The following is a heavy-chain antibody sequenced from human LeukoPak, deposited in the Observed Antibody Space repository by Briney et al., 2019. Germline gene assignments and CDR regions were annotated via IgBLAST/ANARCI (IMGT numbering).Heavy chain of an antibody. CDR3: TRVSWRGEIF. J-gene: IGHJ4*02. CDR2: ISRGGSPI. Sequence: GGSLRLSCPASGFTFSSYEMNWVRQAPGKGLEWDSSISRGGSPIFYADSVRGRFTTSRDNAKKSLFLQMTRLRAEDTAVYYCTRVSWRGEIFWGQGTLVSVSS. V-gene: IGHV3-48*03. CDR1: GFTFSSYE.